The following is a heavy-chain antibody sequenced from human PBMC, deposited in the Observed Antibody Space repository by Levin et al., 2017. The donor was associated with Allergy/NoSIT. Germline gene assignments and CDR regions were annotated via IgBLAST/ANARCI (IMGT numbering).Heavy chain of an antibody. V-gene: IGHV3-49*04. CDR1: GFTFGDYA. CDR2: IRSKAYGGTT. J-gene: IGHJ4*02. CDR3: TRGLGYYDRSGYYSDY. D-gene: IGHD3-22*01. Sequence: GGSLRLSCTASGFTFGDYAMSWVRQAPGKGLEWVGFIRSKAYGGTTEYAASVKGRFTISRDDSKSIAYLQMNSLKTEDTAVYYCTRGLGYYDRSGYYSDYWGQGTLVTVSS.